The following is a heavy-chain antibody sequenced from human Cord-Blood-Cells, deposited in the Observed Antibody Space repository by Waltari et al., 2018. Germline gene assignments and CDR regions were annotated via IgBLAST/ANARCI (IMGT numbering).Heavy chain of an antibody. V-gene: IGHV3-30*18. CDR3: AKARAAHYFDY. D-gene: IGHD6-13*01. CDR2: ISYDGSNK. Sequence: QVQLVESGGGVVQPGRSLRLSCAASGFTFSSYGMHWVRQAPGKGLEWVECISYDGSNKYYADSVKGRFTISRDNSKNTLYLQMNSLRAEDTAVYYCAKARAAHYFDYWGQGTLVTVSS. J-gene: IGHJ4*02. CDR1: GFTFSSYG.